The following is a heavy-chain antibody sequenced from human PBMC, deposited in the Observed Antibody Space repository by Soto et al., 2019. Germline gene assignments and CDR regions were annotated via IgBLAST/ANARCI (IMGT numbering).Heavy chain of an antibody. Sequence: QVQLVESGGGVVQPGRSLRLSCAASGFTFSSYAMHWVRQAPGKGLEWVAVISYDGSNKYYADSVKGRFTISRDNSKNTLYLQMNSLRAEDTAVYYCARDRRRIGVAREEADYWGQGTLVTVSS. V-gene: IGHV3-30-3*01. D-gene: IGHD3-22*01. J-gene: IGHJ4*02. CDR2: ISYDGSNK. CDR3: ARDRRRIGVAREEADY. CDR1: GFTFSSYA.